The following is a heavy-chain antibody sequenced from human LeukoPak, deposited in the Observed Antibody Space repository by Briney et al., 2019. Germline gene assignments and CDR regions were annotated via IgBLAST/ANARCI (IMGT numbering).Heavy chain of an antibody. V-gene: IGHV3-30*04. J-gene: IGHJ4*02. CDR1: GFTSSSYA. CDR3: ARDPRQQLVLDY. D-gene: IGHD6-13*01. CDR2: ISYDGSNK. Sequence: GGFLRLSCAASGFTSSSYAMHWVRQAPGKGLEWVAVISYDGSNKYYADSVKGRFTISRDNSKNTLYLQMNSLRAEDTAVYYCARDPRQQLVLDYWGQGTLVTVSS.